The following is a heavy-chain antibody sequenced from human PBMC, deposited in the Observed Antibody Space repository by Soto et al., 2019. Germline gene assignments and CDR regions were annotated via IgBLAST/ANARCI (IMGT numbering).Heavy chain of an antibody. CDR3: AGGGYDGISLYEVNYYYCMDV. CDR2: ISAYNGNT. D-gene: IGHD5-12*01. V-gene: IGHV1-18*04. CDR1: GYRFPSYG. J-gene: IGHJ6*02. Sequence: AAAVTVSCKACGYRFPSYGISRVRQAPGQGLEWMGWISAYNGNTNYVQKLQGRVTMTTDTSTSTAYMELRSLRSDDTAVDYCAGGGYDGISLYEVNYYYCMDVWGQGXTVTVYS.